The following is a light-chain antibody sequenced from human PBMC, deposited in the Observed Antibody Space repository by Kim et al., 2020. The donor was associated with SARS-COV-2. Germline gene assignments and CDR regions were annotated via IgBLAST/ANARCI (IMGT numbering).Light chain of an antibody. CDR1: SSDVGAYDY. CDR3: ASYAGNYRVI. Sequence: GQSVTISCSGSSSDVGAYDYVSWYQQHPGKAPKLMIYEVARRPSGIPDRLSGSKSGNTASLTISGLQAEDEADYYCASYAGNYRVIFGGGTQLTVL. V-gene: IGLV2-11*03. J-gene: IGLJ2*01. CDR2: EVA.